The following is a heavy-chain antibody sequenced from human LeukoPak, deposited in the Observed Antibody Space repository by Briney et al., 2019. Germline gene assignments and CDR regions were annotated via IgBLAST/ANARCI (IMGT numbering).Heavy chain of an antibody. Sequence: GGSLRLSCAASGFTFSSYTMNWVRQAPGKGLEWVSSIAGSSGYISYADAVKGRFTISRDNAKKSLYLQMTSLTAEDTAVYYCARDRGAYCGGDCYLGFDYWGRGTLVTVSS. D-gene: IGHD2-21*02. CDR2: IAGSSGYI. CDR1: GFTFSSYT. V-gene: IGHV3-21*01. J-gene: IGHJ4*01. CDR3: ARDRGAYCGGDCYLGFDY.